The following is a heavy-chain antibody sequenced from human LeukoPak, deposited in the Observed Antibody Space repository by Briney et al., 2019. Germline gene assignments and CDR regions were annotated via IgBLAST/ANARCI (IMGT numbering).Heavy chain of an antibody. CDR2: ISYDGSDK. V-gene: IGHV3-30*18. J-gene: IGHJ4*02. Sequence: GRSLRLSCAASGFTFSNYGMHWVRQAPAKGLEWVAVISYDGSDKFYADSVTGRFTISRDNSKNMLFLQMNSLRAEDTAVYYCAKDLTMVRGRRYYFDYWGQGTLVTVSS. CDR3: AKDLTMVRGRRYYFDY. D-gene: IGHD3-10*01. CDR1: GFTFSNYG.